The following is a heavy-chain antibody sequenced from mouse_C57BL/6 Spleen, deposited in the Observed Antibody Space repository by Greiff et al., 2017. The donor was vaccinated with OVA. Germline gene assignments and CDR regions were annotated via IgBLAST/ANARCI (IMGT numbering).Heavy chain of an antibody. Sequence: EVQLQQSGPELVKPGASVKMSCKASGYTFTDYNMHWVKQSHGHSLEWIGYINPNNGDTSYNQKFKGKATLTVNKSSSTAYMELRSLTSEDSAVYYCARLDYYDSWYFDVWGTGTTVTVSS. CDR3: ARLDYYDSWYFDV. CDR1: GYTFTDYN. CDR2: INPNNGDT. V-gene: IGHV1-22*01. J-gene: IGHJ1*03. D-gene: IGHD1-1*01.